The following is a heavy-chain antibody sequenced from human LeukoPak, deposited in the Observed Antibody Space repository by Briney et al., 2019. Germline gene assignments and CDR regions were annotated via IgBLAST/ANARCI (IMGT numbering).Heavy chain of an antibody. V-gene: IGHV1-2*02. J-gene: IGHJ4*02. D-gene: IGHD2-15*01. CDR2: INADSGAT. CDR1: RATFTASH. Sequence: ASVKVSCKASRATFTASHIHWLRQAPGQGLEWMGWINADSGATKYPQKFEGRVTITRDTSVSTAYMELSRLKSDDTGVYYCARVVGWSLFDSWGQGTLVTVSS. CDR3: ARVVGWSLFDS.